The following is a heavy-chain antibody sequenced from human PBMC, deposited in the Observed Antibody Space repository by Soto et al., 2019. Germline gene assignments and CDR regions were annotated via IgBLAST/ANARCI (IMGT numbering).Heavy chain of an antibody. D-gene: IGHD3-10*01. V-gene: IGHV4-34*01. CDR3: ARRKVPGDISYYGMDV. Sequence: PSETLSLTCAVYGVSFSGYFWSWIRQPPGKGLEWIGEINHSGSTNYNPSLKSRVTISVDTSKNHVSLKLSSVTAADTAVYYCARRKVPGDISYYGMDVWGQGTKVTVSS. J-gene: IGHJ6*02. CDR1: GVSFSGYF. CDR2: INHSGST.